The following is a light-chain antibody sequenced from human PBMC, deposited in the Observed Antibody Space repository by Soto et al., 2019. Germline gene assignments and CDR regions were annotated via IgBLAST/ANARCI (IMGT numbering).Light chain of an antibody. CDR1: QSLLHTNGYNY. Sequence: DIVMTQSPLSLPVTPGEPASISCRSSQSLLHTNGYNYLDWYLQKAGQSPQLLIFLGSNRASGVPDRFSGSGSGTDFTLKITRVEAEDVGLYYCMQALQTPFTFGPGTTVDIK. CDR2: LGS. V-gene: IGKV2-28*01. J-gene: IGKJ3*01. CDR3: MQALQTPFT.